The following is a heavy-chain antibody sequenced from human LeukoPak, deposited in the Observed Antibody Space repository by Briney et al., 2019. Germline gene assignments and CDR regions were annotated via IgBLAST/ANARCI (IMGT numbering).Heavy chain of an antibody. Sequence: PSETLSLTCTVSGGSITSNSYSWGWIRQPPGEGLQWIVTLSHAGTNYYNPSLKSRVTMSVDRSKNQLSLKLTSVTATDTAVYYCARLRGGVQLWGDWGQGTLVTVSS. CDR2: LSHAGTN. CDR3: ARLRGGVQLWGD. V-gene: IGHV4-39*01. D-gene: IGHD5-18*01. J-gene: IGHJ4*02. CDR1: GGSITSNSYS.